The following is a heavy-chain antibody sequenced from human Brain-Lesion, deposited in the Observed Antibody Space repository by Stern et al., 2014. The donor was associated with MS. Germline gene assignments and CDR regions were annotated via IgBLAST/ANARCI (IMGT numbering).Heavy chain of an antibody. Sequence: VQLVESGAEVKKPGASVKVSCKASGYTLTEFAMHWVRQAPRKGLEWMGGFVPEDGETIYAQKFQGRVAMTEDTSTDTAYMELSSLRSEDTAVYYCATLSPGAGGNYYRHFDYWGQGTLVTVSS. CDR3: ATLSPGAGGNYYRHFDY. J-gene: IGHJ4*02. D-gene: IGHD1-26*01. CDR2: FVPEDGET. CDR1: GYTLTEFA. V-gene: IGHV1-24*01.